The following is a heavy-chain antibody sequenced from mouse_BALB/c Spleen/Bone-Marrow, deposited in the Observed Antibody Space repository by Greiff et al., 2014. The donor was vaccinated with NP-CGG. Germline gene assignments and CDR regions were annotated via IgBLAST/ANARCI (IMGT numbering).Heavy chain of an antibody. J-gene: IGHJ4*01. D-gene: IGHD5-5*01. CDR1: GFNIKDTY. CDR3: SRGYYDYLFALDY. Sequence: EVKLEESGAELVKPGASVKLSCTASGFNIKDTYIYWVKQRPEQGLEWVGRIDPANGNTKYDPKFQGKATIAADTSPNTAYLQLSSLTSEDTAVYYCSRGYYDYLFALDYWGHGTSVTVSS. V-gene: IGHV14-3*02. CDR2: IDPANGNT.